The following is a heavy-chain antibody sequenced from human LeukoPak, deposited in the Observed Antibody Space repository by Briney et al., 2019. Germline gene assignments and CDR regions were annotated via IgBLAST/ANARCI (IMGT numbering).Heavy chain of an antibody. CDR1: GFTFSSYW. V-gene: IGHV3-74*01. CDR2: INSDGSST. CDR3: ASTYYYGSGSYYIYYYGMDV. D-gene: IGHD3-10*01. Sequence: GGSLRLSCAASGFTFSSYWMHWVRQAPGKGLVWVSRINSDGSSTSYADSVKGRFTISRDNAKNTLYLQMNSLRAEDTAVYYRASTYYYGSGSYYIYYYGMDVWGKGTTVTVSS. J-gene: IGHJ6*04.